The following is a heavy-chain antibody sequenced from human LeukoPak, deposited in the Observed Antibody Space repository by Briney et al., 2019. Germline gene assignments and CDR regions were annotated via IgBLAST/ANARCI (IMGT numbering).Heavy chain of an antibody. CDR2: IKQDGSEK. J-gene: IGHJ4*02. CDR1: GFTFSSYW. Sequence: GGSLRLSCAASGFTFSSYWMSWVRQAPGKGLEWVANIKQDGSEKYYVDSVKGRFTISRDNAKNSLYLQMNSLRAEDTAVYYCARWTYGGNRYYFDYWGQGTLVTVSS. CDR3: ARWTYGGNRYYFDY. V-gene: IGHV3-7*01. D-gene: IGHD4-23*01.